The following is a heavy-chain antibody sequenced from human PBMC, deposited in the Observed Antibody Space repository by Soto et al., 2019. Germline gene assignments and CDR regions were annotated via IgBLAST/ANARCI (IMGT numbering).Heavy chain of an antibody. Sequence: SETLSLTCTVSGGSISSSNYLWGWIRQPPGKGLEWIGSIHHSGSTYYNPSLKSRVIISVDTSKNQFSLKLSSVTAADTAVYYCARSSGTSWPRVWFDPWGQGTLVTVSS. J-gene: IGHJ5*02. V-gene: IGHV4-39*01. D-gene: IGHD6-13*01. CDR3: ARSSGTSWPRVWFDP. CDR1: GGSISSSNYL. CDR2: IHHSGST.